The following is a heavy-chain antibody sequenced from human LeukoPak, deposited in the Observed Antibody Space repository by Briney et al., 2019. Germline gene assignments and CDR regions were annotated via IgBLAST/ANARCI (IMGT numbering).Heavy chain of an antibody. J-gene: IGHJ4*02. CDR1: GYSFTSYW. Sequence: GESLKISCKGSGYSFTSYWISWVRQIPGKGLEWMGRIDPSDSYTNYSPSFQGHVTISADKSISTAYLQWSSLKASDTAMYYCASLYGSGSNQNYWGQGTLVTVSS. V-gene: IGHV5-10-1*01. CDR2: IDPSDSYT. D-gene: IGHD3-10*01. CDR3: ASLYGSGSNQNY.